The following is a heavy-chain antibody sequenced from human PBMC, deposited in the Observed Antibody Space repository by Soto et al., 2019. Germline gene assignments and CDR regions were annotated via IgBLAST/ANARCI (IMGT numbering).Heavy chain of an antibody. CDR1: GFTFSNAW. CDR2: IKSNTDGGTT. J-gene: IGHJ6*02. D-gene: IGHD4-4*01. Sequence: EVQLVESGGGLVKPGGSLRLSCAASGFTFSNAWMNWVRQAPGKGLEWVGRIKSNTDGGTTDYAAPVKGRFTISRDDSKNTLYLQKNSLKTEDTAVYYCTTDPPGGDTVILPSYYYYYYGMDVWGQGTTVTVSS. V-gene: IGHV3-15*07. CDR3: TTDPPGGDTVILPSYYYYYYGMDV.